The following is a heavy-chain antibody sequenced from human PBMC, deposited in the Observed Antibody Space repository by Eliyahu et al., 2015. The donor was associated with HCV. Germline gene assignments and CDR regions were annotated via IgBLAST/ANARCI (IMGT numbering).Heavy chain of an antibody. D-gene: IGHD5-24*01. Sequence: QVQLVQSGAEVKKPGASVKVSCKASGYTFTGYYMHWVRQAPGQGLEWMGWINPNSGGTNYAQKFQGRVTMTRDTSISTAYMELSRLRSDDTAVYYCARGFTKLVEMATIYYYYYYGMDVWGQGTTVTVSS. CDR1: GYTFTGYY. J-gene: IGHJ6*02. CDR2: INPNSGGT. V-gene: IGHV1-2*02. CDR3: ARGFTKLVEMATIYYYYYYGMDV.